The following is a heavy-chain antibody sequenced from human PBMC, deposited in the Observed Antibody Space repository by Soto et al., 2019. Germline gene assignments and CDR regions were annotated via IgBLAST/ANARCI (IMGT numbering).Heavy chain of an antibody. CDR3: AYGAVVATLSCLDT. Sequence: QVQLVQSGAEVKKPGSSVRVSCKPSGGSFSSYSISWVRQAPGQGLEWMGGIIPIFGTPNYAQKFQGRLTIIADDSTSPAYMELSSLTSDAAAVYYCAYGAVVATLSCLDTWGQGTLVIVSS. CDR2: IIPIFGTP. CDR1: GGSFSSYS. J-gene: IGHJ5*02. V-gene: IGHV1-69*01. D-gene: IGHD3-10*01.